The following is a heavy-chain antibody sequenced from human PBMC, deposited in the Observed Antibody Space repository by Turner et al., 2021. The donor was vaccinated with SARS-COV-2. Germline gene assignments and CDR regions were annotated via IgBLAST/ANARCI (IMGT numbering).Heavy chain of an antibody. D-gene: IGHD3-3*01. CDR1: GGSISSSSYY. Sequence: QLQLQESGPGLVKPSETLSLTCTVSGGSISSSSYYWGWIRQPPGKGLEWIGNIYYSGSTNYNPSLKSRVTISVDTSKNQFSLKLSSVTAADTAVYYCARDNYDFWSGYYGGWFDPWGQGTLVTVSS. V-gene: IGHV4-39*07. CDR2: IYYSGST. J-gene: IGHJ5*02. CDR3: ARDNYDFWSGYYGGWFDP.